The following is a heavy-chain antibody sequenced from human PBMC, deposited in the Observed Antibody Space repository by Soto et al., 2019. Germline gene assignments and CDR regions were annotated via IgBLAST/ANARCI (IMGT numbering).Heavy chain of an antibody. CDR2: IYPGDSDT. J-gene: IGHJ4*02. Sequence: PGESLKISCKGSDYSFTSYWIGWVRQMPRKGLEWMGIIYPGDSDTRYSPSFQGQVTISADKSISTASLQWSSLKASDTAMYYCARIPSTGPYYSDYWGQGTLVTVSS. V-gene: IGHV5-51*01. CDR1: DYSFTSYW. CDR3: ARIPSTGPYYSDY. D-gene: IGHD1-1*01.